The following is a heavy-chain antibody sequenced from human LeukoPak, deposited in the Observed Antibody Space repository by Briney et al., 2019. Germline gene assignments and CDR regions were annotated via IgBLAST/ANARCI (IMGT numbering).Heavy chain of an antibody. CDR1: GGSISSSSYY. Sequence: PSETLSLTCTVSGGSISSSSYYWGWIRQPPGKGLEWIGSIYYGGSTYYNPSLKSRVTISVDTSKNQFSLKLSSVTAADTAVYYCARLYGYNFAVSRKYFDYWGQGTLVTVSS. D-gene: IGHD5-24*01. CDR3: ARLYGYNFAVSRKYFDY. J-gene: IGHJ4*02. V-gene: IGHV4-39*01. CDR2: IYYGGST.